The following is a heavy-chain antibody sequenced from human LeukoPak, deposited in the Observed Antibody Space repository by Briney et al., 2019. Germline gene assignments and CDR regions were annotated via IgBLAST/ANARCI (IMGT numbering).Heavy chain of an antibody. CDR1: GYTFTGYY. CDR2: INPNSGGT. CDR3: ARDYRYCSSTSCHTSYYYMDV. J-gene: IGHJ6*03. Sequence: ASVKVSCKASGYTFTGYYMHWVRQAPGQGLEWMGWINPNSGGTNYAQKFQGRVTMTRDTSISTAYMELSRLRSDDTAVYYCARDYRYCSSTSCHTSYYYMDVWGKGTTVTVSS. V-gene: IGHV1-2*02. D-gene: IGHD2-2*02.